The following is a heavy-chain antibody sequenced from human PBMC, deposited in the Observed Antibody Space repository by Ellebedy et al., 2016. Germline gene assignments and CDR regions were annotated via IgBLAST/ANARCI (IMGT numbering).Heavy chain of an antibody. CDR3: ARGRMITFGGPDY. CDR2: ISSSSSYI. V-gene: IGHV3-21*01. D-gene: IGHD3-16*01. CDR1: GFTFSSYS. Sequence: GGSLRLXCAASGFTFSSYSMNWVRQAPGKGLEWVSSISSSSSYIYYADSVKGRFTISRDNAKNSLYLQMNSLRAEDTAVYYCARGRMITFGGPDYWGQGTLVTVSS. J-gene: IGHJ4*02.